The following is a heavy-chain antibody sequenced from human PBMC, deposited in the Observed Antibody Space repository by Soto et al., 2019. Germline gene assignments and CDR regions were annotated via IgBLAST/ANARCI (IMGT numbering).Heavy chain of an antibody. CDR2: IYPGDSDT. Sequence: PGESLKISCNGSGYSFTSYWIGWVRQMPGKGLEWMGIIYPGDSDTRYSPSFQGQVTISADKSISTAYLQWSSLKASDTAMYYCARRSWSGYPTDYYYYMDVWGKGTTVTVSS. V-gene: IGHV5-51*01. D-gene: IGHD3-3*01. CDR1: GYSFTSYW. J-gene: IGHJ6*03. CDR3: ARRSWSGYPTDYYYYMDV.